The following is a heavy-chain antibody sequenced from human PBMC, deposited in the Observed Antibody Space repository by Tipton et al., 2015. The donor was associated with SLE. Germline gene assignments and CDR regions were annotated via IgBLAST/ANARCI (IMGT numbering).Heavy chain of an antibody. CDR2: IYYSGFT. Sequence: TLSLTCTVSGDSINSDHWNWIRKSPGKGLEWIGNIYYSGFTNYNPSLKSRVTISIDTSKKQFSLKLNSVTASDTAVYYCATDPGDWYFDLWGRGTLVTVSS. V-gene: IGHV4-59*01. J-gene: IGHJ2*01. CDR3: ATDPGDWYFDL. CDR1: GDSINSDH.